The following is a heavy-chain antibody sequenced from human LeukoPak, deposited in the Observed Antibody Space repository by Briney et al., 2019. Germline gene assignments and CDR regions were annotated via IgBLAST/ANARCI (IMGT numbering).Heavy chain of an antibody. V-gene: IGHV4-31*03. D-gene: IGHD3-16*01. CDR1: GGSIRSGDYY. CDR3: AGVPRKYVVPFDY. CDR2: IYYSGGT. Sequence: SETLSLTGTVSGGSIRSGDYYWSWIRQHPGKGLEWIGYIYYSGGTYYNASLKSRVTISVDTSKNQFSLRLISVTAADTAVYYCAGVPRKYVVPFDYWGQGTLVTVSS. J-gene: IGHJ4*02.